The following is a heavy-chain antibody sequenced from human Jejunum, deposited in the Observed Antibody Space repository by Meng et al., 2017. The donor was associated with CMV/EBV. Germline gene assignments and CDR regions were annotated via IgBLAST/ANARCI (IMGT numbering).Heavy chain of an antibody. CDR2: MNPNNGNT. V-gene: IGHV1-8*01. CDR1: GYNFTSYD. J-gene: IGHJ6*02. D-gene: IGHD2-15*01. CDR3: LLTPRRVGHGMDV. Sequence: SGYNFTSYDITWVRQATGQGLEWMGWMNPNNGNTGYGQKFQGRVTLTRNTAISTAYMELSSLRSEDTAVYYCLLTPRRVGHGMDVWGQGTTVTVSS.